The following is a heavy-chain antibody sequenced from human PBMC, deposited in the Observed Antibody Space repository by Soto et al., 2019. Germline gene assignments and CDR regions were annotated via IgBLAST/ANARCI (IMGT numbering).Heavy chain of an antibody. CDR1: GFTFSSFE. J-gene: IGHJ4*02. CDR3: TRGDYPDY. Sequence: HPGGSLRLSCAASGFTFSSFEFNWVRQAPGKGLEWVAYISSSYSSTYYADSVKGRFTISRDNAQNSLYLQMNSLTAEDTAVYYCTRGDYPDYWGQGTLVTVSS. V-gene: IGHV3-48*03. CDR2: ISSSYSST.